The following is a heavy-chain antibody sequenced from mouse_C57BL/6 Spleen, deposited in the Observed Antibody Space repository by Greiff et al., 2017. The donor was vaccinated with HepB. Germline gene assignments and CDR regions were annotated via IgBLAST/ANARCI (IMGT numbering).Heavy chain of an antibody. J-gene: IGHJ3*01. CDR2: IDPSDSYT. Sequence: QVQLQQPGAELVKPGASVKLSCKASGYTFTSYWMQWVKQRPGQGLEWIGEIDPSDSYTNYNQKFKGKATLTVDTSSSAAYMQLSSLTSEDSAVYYCARAGCFAYWGQGTLVTVSA. CDR3: ARAGCFAY. V-gene: IGHV1-50*01. CDR1: GYTFTSYW.